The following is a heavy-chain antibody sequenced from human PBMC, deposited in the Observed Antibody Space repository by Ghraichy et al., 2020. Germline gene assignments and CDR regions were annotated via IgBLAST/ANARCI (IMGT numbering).Heavy chain of an antibody. Sequence: GGSLRLSCAASGFTFSSYAMNWVRQAPGQGLEWVSVINGGDSSTSYTDSVKGRFTISRDNSKNTVYLQMSGLTAEDTALYYCAKGHLGNNIFFSHWGQGTLVIVSS. D-gene: IGHD1/OR15-1a*01. CDR2: INGGDSST. J-gene: IGHJ4*02. CDR1: GFTFSSYA. CDR3: AKGHLGNNIFFSH. V-gene: IGHV3-23*01.